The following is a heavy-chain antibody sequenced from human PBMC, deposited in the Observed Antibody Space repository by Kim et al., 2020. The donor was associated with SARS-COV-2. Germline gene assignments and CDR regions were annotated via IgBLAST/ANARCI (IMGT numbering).Heavy chain of an antibody. CDR2: ISSSSSYI. CDR3: ARERNDAGLDDAFDI. D-gene: IGHD1-1*01. CDR1: GFTFSSYS. Sequence: GGSLRLSCAASGFTFSSYSMNWVRQAPGKGLEWVSSISSSSSYIYYADSVKGRFTISRDNAKNSLYLQMNSLRAEDTAVYYCARERNDAGLDDAFDIWGQGTMVTVSS. V-gene: IGHV3-21*01. J-gene: IGHJ3*02.